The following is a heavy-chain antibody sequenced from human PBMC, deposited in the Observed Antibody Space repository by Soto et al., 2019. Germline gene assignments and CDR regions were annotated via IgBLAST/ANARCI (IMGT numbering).Heavy chain of an antibody. D-gene: IGHD3-10*01. CDR1: GGSISSYY. CDR3: AREASGGYSGMDV. V-gene: IGHV4-59*01. J-gene: IGHJ6*02. Sequence: SETLSLTCTVSGGSISSYYWSWIRQPPGKGLEWIGYIYYSGSTNYNPSLKSRVTISVDTSKNQFSLKLSSVTAADTAVYYCAREASGGYSGMDVWGQGTTVTVSS. CDR2: IYYSGST.